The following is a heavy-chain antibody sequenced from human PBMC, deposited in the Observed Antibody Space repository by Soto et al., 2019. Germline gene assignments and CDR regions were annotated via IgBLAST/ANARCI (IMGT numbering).Heavy chain of an antibody. D-gene: IGHD3-16*01. CDR3: ARVTFTPNWFDS. V-gene: IGHV4-30-4*01. J-gene: IGHJ5*01. Sequence: PSETLSLTCTVSGDSISSPDYYWSWIRQAPGNGLELIGYVYYRGSIYYTPSFESRVSISIDTSKNQFSLRLTSVTAADSAVYFCARVTFTPNWFDSWGQGILVTVS. CDR1: GDSISSPDYY. CDR2: VYYRGSI.